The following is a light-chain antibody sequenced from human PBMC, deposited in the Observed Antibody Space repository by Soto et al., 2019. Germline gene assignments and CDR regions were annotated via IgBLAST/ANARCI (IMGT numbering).Light chain of an antibody. V-gene: IGLV1-44*01. Sequence: QSVLTQPPSASGTPGQGITISCSGSSSNIGSNTVNWYRQLPGTAPKLLIYTNNQRPSGVPDRFSGSKSGTSASLAISGLQSDDEADYYCAAWDNSLNGVVFGGGTKVTVL. CDR1: SSNIGSNT. J-gene: IGLJ2*01. CDR2: TNN. CDR3: AAWDNSLNGVV.